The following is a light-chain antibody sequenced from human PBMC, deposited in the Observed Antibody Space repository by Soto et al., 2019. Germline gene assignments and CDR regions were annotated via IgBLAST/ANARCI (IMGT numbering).Light chain of an antibody. Sequence: QSALTQPASVSGSPGQSITISCTGTSSDVGGYNYVSWYQHPPGKVPQLIIYDVSNRPSGVSNRFSGSKSGNTASLTISGLQAEDEADYYCYSYASSNTYVFGTGTKLTVL. CDR2: DVS. V-gene: IGLV2-14*03. J-gene: IGLJ1*01. CDR3: YSYASSNTYV. CDR1: SSDVGGYNY.